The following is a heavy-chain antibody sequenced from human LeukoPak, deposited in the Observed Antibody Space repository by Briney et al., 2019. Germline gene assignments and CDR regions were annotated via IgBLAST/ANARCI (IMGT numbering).Heavy chain of an antibody. CDR3: ARDSMVRGVFDP. CDR1: GFTFSSYA. CDR2: ISYDGSNK. Sequence: PGGSLRLSCAASGFTFSSYAMHWVRQAPGKGLEWVAVISYDGSNKYYADSVKGRFTISRDNSKNTLYLQMNSLRAEDTAVYYCARDSMVRGVFDPWGQGTLVTVSS. V-gene: IGHV3-30*04. D-gene: IGHD3-10*01. J-gene: IGHJ5*02.